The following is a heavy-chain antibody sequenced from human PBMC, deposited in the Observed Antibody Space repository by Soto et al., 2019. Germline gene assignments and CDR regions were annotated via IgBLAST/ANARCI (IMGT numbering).Heavy chain of an antibody. J-gene: IGHJ4*02. CDR3: ARYLHGRVYGGYDFDS. CDR1: GFTFSSSW. D-gene: IGHD5-12*01. Sequence: EVQLVESGGGLVQPGGSLRLSCAASGFTFSSSWMHWVRQAPGKGLVWVSRVSGDGSSTNYADSVKGRFTISRDNAKNTLYLQMNRLRAKATALYYCARYLHGRVYGGYDFDSEGQGTLVNVSS. V-gene: IGHV3-74*01. CDR2: VSGDGSST.